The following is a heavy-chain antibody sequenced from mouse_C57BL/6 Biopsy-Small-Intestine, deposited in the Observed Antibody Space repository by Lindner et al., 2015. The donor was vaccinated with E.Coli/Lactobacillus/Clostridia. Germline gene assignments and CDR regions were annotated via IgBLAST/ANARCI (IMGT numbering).Heavy chain of an antibody. CDR3: TSPLRNYWFAY. CDR1: GYTFTDYY. D-gene: IGHD1-3*01. V-gene: IGHV1-75*01. Sequence: VQLQESGPELVKPGASVKISCKASGYTFTDYYINWVKQRHGQGLEWVGWIFPGSGSTYYNEKFKGKATLTADTSSSTAYMQFSSLTSEDSAIYYCTSPLRNYWFAYWGQGTTVTVS. CDR2: IFPGSGST. J-gene: IGHJ3*01.